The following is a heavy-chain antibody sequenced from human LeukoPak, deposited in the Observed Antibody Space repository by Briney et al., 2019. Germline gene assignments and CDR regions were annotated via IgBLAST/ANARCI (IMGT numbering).Heavy chain of an antibody. J-gene: IGHJ4*02. CDR1: GVSISSSSYY. V-gene: IGHV4-39*07. CDR3: ARDYYGSGSYYPYFAY. D-gene: IGHD3-10*01. Sequence: SETLSLTCTVSGVSISSSSYYWGWIRQPPGKGLEGIGIIYYSGSTYYNPSLRSRVTISVDTSKNQFSLKLTSVTAADTAVYYCARDYYGSGSYYPYFAYWGQGTLVTVSS. CDR2: IYYSGST.